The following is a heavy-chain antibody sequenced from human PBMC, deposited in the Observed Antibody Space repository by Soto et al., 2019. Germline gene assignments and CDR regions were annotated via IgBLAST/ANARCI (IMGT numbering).Heavy chain of an antibody. D-gene: IGHD5-18*01. CDR1: GFTFGEYA. CDR2: IRSKAYCGTT. CDR3: NRFDTAMARRGMDV. V-gene: IGHV3-49*03. J-gene: IGHJ6*01. Sequence: SLRPSCTPPGFTFGEYAMSSFFLAPLKWLEWVGFIRSKAYCGTTEYAASVKGRFTISRDDSKSIAYLQMNSLKTEDTAVYYCNRFDTAMARRGMDVWGQGTTVTESS.